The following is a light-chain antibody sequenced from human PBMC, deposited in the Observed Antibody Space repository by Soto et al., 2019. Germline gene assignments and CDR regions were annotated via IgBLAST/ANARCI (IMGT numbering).Light chain of an antibody. CDR1: QTVYTW. CDR3: QQYSSYSPYT. V-gene: IGKV1-5*03. CDR2: EAS. J-gene: IGKJ2*01. Sequence: DIQMTQSPSTLSASIGDRVTITGRASQTVYTWLAWYQQKPGTAPKLLIYEASTLHSGVPSRFSGSGSGTEFTLVISRLQPDDLATYYCQQYSSYSPYTFGQGTKVEI.